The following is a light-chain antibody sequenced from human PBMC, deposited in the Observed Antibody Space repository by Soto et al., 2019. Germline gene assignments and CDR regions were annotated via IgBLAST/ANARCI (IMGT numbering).Light chain of an antibody. CDR2: GAS. J-gene: IGKJ5*01. CDR1: QSVNSN. Sequence: ETVMTQSPATLSVSPGERATLSCWASQSVNSNLAWYQQKLGQAPRVLIYGASSRATGIPDRFSGSGSGTDFTLTISRLEPEDFAVYYCQRYASSTITFGQGTRLEIK. CDR3: QRYASSTIT. V-gene: IGKV3-20*01.